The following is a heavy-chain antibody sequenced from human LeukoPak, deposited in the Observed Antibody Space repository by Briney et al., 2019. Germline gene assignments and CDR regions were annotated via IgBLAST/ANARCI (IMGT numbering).Heavy chain of an antibody. D-gene: IGHD2-2*01. CDR3: ARALGDIVVVPAANNWFDP. Sequence: SETLSLTCTVSGGSISSYYWSWIRQPPGKGLEWIGYIYHSGSTYYNPSLKSRVTISVDRSKNQFSLKLSSVTAADTAVYYCARALGDIVVVPAANNWFDPWGQGTLVTVSS. CDR2: IYHSGST. J-gene: IGHJ5*02. CDR1: GGSISSYY. V-gene: IGHV4-59*12.